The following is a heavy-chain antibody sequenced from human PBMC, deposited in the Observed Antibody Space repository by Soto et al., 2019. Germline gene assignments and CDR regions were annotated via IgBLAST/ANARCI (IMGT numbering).Heavy chain of an antibody. D-gene: IGHD5-18*01. CDR1: GFTFSTYA. Sequence: GGSLRLSCAASGFTFSTYAMSWVRQAPGKGLEWVSTIDNSGGITYYADSVKGRFTISRDNSKNTLYLQMNSLRAEDTAVYYCAKGGYKYGFLFACWGQGTLVTVYS. CDR2: IDNSGGIT. V-gene: IGHV3-23*05. J-gene: IGHJ4*02. CDR3: AKGGYKYGFLFAC.